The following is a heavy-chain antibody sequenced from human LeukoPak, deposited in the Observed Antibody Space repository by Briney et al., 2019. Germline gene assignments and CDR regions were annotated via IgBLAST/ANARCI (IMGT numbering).Heavy chain of an antibody. D-gene: IGHD3-3*01. CDR1: GGSISTYY. Sequence: PSETLSLTCSVSGGSISTYYWSWIRQAPGKGLEWIGYIYYSGSTNYNSSLKSRVTISVDTSKNQFSLKLSSVTAADTAVYYCARDPLLEGDAFDIWGQGTMVTVSS. V-gene: IGHV4-59*12. J-gene: IGHJ3*02. CDR2: IYYSGST. CDR3: ARDPLLEGDAFDI.